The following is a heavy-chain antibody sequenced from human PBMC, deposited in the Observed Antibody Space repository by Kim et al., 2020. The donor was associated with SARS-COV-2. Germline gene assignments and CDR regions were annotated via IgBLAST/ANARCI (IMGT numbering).Heavy chain of an antibody. J-gene: IGHJ4*02. CDR2: ISWNSGRI. CDR1: GFTFDDYG. CDR3: AKDLIDRGTTFHPYFDF. D-gene: IGHD4-4*01. V-gene: IGHV3-9*01. Sequence: GGSLRLSCAASGFTFDDYGIHWVRQAPGKGLEWVSGISWNSGRIGYAESVKGRFTISRDNAKNSLYLQMNSLRPEDTALYYCAKDLIDRGTTFHPYFDFWGQGTLVTVSS.